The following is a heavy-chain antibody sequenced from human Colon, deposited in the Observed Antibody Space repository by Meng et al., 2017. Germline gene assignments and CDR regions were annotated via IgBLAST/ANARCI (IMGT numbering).Heavy chain of an antibody. D-gene: IGHD3-22*01. J-gene: IGHJ5*02. CDR1: GGSFSGYY. Sequence: QVQLQQWGAGLLKPSETLSLTCAVYGGSFSGYYWGWIRQPPGKGLEWIGYIYYSGSTYYNPSLKSRLTISVDTSKNQFSLKLRSVTAADTAVYYCARDLGDSSGPFDPWGQGTLVTVSS. CDR3: ARDLGDSSGPFDP. CDR2: IYYSGST. V-gene: IGHV4-34*01.